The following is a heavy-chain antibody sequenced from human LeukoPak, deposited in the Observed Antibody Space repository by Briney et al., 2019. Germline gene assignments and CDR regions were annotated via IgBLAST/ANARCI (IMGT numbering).Heavy chain of an antibody. CDR2: TYWDDDK. CDR3: AHRPNGHYYYYYGMDV. CDR1: GFSLSTSGVG. D-gene: IGHD4-17*01. Sequence: SGPTLVKPTQTLTLTCTFSGFSLSTSGVGVGWIRQPPGKALEWLALTYWDDDKRYSPSLKSRLTITKDTSKNQVVLTMTNMDPVDTATYYCAHRPNGHYYYYYGMDVWGQGTTVTVSS. J-gene: IGHJ6*02. V-gene: IGHV2-5*02.